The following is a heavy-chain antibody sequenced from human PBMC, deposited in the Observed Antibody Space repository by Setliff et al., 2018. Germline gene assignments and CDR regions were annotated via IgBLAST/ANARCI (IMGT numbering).Heavy chain of an antibody. CDR3: ATYKRSSSFEY. CDR1: GFTFSRYA. Sequence: PGGSLRLSCAASGFTFSRYAMNWVRQAPGKGLEWVSSISSSSSYIYYADSVQGRFTISRDNAKNSLYLQMNSPRAEDTAVYYCATYKRSSSFEYWGQGSLVTVSS. D-gene: IGHD6-6*01. CDR2: ISSSSSYI. V-gene: IGHV3-21*04. J-gene: IGHJ4*02.